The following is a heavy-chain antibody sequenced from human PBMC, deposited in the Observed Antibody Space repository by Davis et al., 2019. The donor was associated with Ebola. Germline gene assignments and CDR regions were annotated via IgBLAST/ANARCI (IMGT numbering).Heavy chain of an antibody. CDR3: ASDTIFYGMDV. CDR2: ISSYNGNT. V-gene: IGHV1-18*04. CDR1: GYTFPSYG. Sequence: AASVTVSCKASGYTFPSYGISWVRQAPGQGLEWMGWISSYNGNTNYAQKLQGRVTMTTDTSTSTGYMELRSLRSDDTAVYYCASDTIFYGMDVWGKGTTVTVSS. D-gene: IGHD3-3*01. J-gene: IGHJ6*04.